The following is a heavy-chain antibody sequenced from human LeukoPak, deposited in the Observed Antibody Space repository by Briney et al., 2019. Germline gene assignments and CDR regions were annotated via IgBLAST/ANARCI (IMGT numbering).Heavy chain of an antibody. CDR2: FSATDGSA. CDR3: AKARIAAADTGAFDV. D-gene: IGHD6-13*01. CDR1: GFTFNTYA. Sequence: GGSLRLSCAASGFTFNTYAMTWVRQAPGKGLEWVSAFSATDGSAQYAESAKGRFTISRDNSKNSLYLQMDSLRAEDTAVYYCAKARIAAADTGAFDVWGQGTKVTVSS. J-gene: IGHJ3*01. V-gene: IGHV3-23*01.